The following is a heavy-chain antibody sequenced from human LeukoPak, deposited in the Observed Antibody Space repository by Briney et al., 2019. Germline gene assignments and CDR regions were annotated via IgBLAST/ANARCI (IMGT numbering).Heavy chain of an antibody. V-gene: IGHV4-59*03. CDR1: GASITSYY. CDR2: VYHTGST. CDR3: TRLPPFTAFFDF. Sequence: WETLSLTCSVSGASITSYYWTCIRQIPGKGLECIGYVYHTGSTNYNPSLRSRVTISIDTSKSQFSLNLNSVTAADTAIYYCTRLPPFTAFFDFWGPGILASVSS. D-gene: IGHD5-18*01. J-gene: IGHJ4*02.